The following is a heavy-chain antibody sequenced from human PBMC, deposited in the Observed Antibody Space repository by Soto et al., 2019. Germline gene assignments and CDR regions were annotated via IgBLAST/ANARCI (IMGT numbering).Heavy chain of an antibody. Sequence: QVTLKESGPTLVKPTQTLTLTCTFSGFSLSTGGVGVGWIRQPPGKALEWLALIYWDDDERYSPSLKSRLTVTKDTSKNQVVLTMTNMDPVDTATYYCAHSRCGGDCLRSYSSHYYYGMDVWGQGTTVTVSS. V-gene: IGHV2-5*02. CDR2: IYWDDDE. CDR3: AHSRCGGDCLRSYSSHYYYGMDV. J-gene: IGHJ6*02. CDR1: GFSLSTGGVG. D-gene: IGHD2-21*02.